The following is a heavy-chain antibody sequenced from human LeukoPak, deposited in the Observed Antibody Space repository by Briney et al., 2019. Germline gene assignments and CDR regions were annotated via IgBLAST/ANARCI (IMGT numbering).Heavy chain of an antibody. D-gene: IGHD3-22*01. CDR3: ARGSPRSGYPMYYFDY. V-gene: IGHV1-2*02. CDR1: GYTFTGYY. J-gene: IGHJ4*02. CDR2: INPNSGGT. Sequence: ASVKVSCKASGYTFTGYYMHWVRQAPGQGLEWMGWINPNSGGTNYAQKFQGRVTMTRDTSISTAYMELSRLRSDDTAVYYCARGSPRSGYPMYYFDYWGQGTLVTASS.